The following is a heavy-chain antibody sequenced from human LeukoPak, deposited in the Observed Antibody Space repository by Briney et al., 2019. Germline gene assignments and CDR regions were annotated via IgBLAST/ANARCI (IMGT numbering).Heavy chain of an antibody. J-gene: IGHJ4*02. Sequence: GGSLRLSCAASGFTFSSYAMTWVRQAPGKGLEWVSTISSSGGSTYYAASVKGRFTISRDNSKDTLYLQMNSLRAEDTAVYYFVNRDSWGQGTLVTVSS. CDR2: ISSSGGST. CDR1: GFTFSSYA. CDR3: VNRDS. V-gene: IGHV3-23*01.